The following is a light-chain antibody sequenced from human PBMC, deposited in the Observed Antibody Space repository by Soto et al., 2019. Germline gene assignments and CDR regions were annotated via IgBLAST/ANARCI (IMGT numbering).Light chain of an antibody. J-gene: IGKJ5*01. CDR1: QSVSTY. Sequence: EIVLTQSPATLSLSPGERDTLYCRASQSVSTYLAWYQQKPGQAPRLLIYDASNRATGIPDRFSGSGSGTDFTLTISRLEPEDFAVYYCHHYGSSPLTFGQGTLLEV. V-gene: IGKV3-20*01. CDR2: DAS. CDR3: HHYGSSPLT.